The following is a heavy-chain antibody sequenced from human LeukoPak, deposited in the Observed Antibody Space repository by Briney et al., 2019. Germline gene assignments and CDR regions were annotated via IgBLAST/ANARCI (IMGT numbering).Heavy chain of an antibody. CDR1: GGAISSSSYY. Sequence: SETLSLTCTVSGGAISSSSYYWGWIRQPPGKVLEWIGSIYYSGSTYYNPSLKSRVTISVDTSKNQFSLKLSSVTAADTAVYYCARDYRGDIVATAGTFDYWGQGTLVTVSS. D-gene: IGHD5-12*01. CDR3: ARDYRGDIVATAGTFDY. V-gene: IGHV4-39*07. J-gene: IGHJ4*02. CDR2: IYYSGST.